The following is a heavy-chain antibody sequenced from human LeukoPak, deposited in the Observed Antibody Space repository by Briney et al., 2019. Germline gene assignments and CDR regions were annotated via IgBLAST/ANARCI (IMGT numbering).Heavy chain of an antibody. V-gene: IGHV4-30-4*07. J-gene: IGHJ4*02. CDR1: GGSISSGGYS. Sequence: PSQTLSLTCAVSGGSISSGGYSWSWIRQPPGKGLEWIGYIYYSGSTDYNPSLKSRVTISLDASNNQFSLKLSSVTAADTAVYYCARDRVGDYFDYWGQGTLVTVSS. CDR2: IYYSGST. D-gene: IGHD3-16*01. CDR3: ARDRVGDYFDY.